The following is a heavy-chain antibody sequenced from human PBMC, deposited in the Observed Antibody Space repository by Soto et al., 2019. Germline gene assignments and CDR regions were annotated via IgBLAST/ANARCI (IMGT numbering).Heavy chain of an antibody. J-gene: IGHJ5*02. CDR2: IIPIFGTA. D-gene: IGHD5-12*01. V-gene: IGHV1-69*01. CDR3: AREAEMATMP. Sequence: QVQLVQSGAEVKKPGSSVKVSCKASGGTFSSYAIIWVRQAPGQGLEWMGGIIPIFGTANYAQKFQVRVTITADESTSTAYMELSSLISEDTALYYCAREAEMATMPWGQGTLVTVSS. CDR1: GGTFSSYA.